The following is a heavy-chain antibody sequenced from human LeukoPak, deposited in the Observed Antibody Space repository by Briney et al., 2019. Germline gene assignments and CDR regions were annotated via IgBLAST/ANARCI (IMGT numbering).Heavy chain of an antibody. V-gene: IGHV4-59*01. CDR1: GGSFSGYY. CDR3: ARSYDSSEVPETFDY. Sequence: SETLSLTCAVYGGSFSGYYWSWLRQPPGKGLEWIGYIYYSGSTNYNPSLKSRVTISVDTSKNQFSLKLSSVTAADTAVYYCARSYDSSEVPETFDYWGQGTLVTVSS. D-gene: IGHD3-22*01. CDR2: IYYSGST. J-gene: IGHJ4*02.